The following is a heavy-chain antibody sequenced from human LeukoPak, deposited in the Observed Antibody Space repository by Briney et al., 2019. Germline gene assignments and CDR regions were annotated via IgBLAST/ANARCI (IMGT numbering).Heavy chain of an antibody. D-gene: IGHD6-19*01. CDR2: IIPIFGIA. V-gene: IGHV1-69*04. J-gene: IGHJ4*02. CDR3: ARAPPRYSSGLVLDY. CDR1: GGTFSSYA. Sequence: SVKVSCKASGGTFSSYAISWVRQAPGQGLEWMGRIIPIFGIANYAQKFQGRVTFTADKSTSTAHMELSSLRSEDTAVYYCARAPPRYSSGLVLDYWGQGTLVTVSS.